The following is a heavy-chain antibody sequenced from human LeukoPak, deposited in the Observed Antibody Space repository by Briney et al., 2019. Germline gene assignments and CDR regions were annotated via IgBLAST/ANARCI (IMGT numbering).Heavy chain of an antibody. V-gene: IGHV4-4*07. CDR3: ARGGIAARGGYFDY. D-gene: IGHD6-6*01. CDR2: IYTSGST. CDR1: GGSISSYY. J-gene: IGHJ4*02. Sequence: SETLSLTCTVSGGSISSYYWSWIRQPAGKGLEWIGRIYTSGSTNYNPSLKSRVTMSVDTSKNQFSLKLSSVTAADTAVYYCARGGIAARGGYFDYWGQGTLVTVSS.